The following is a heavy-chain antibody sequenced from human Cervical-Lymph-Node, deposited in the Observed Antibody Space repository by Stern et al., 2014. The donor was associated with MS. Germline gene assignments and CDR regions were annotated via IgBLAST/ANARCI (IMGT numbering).Heavy chain of an antibody. Sequence: EQLGESGGGVVQPGRSLRLTCTVSGFTFSSHGMPWVRQAPGKGLEWGSVIPYDGSDTYYAESVKGRFTISRDNSKNTLYLEMRSLRPEDTAVYYCVKRGITEVRGVRLGDYWGPGTLVIVSS. V-gene: IGHV3-30*18. J-gene: IGHJ4*02. D-gene: IGHD3-10*01. CDR2: IPYDGSDT. CDR3: VKRGITEVRGVRLGDY. CDR1: GFTFSSHG.